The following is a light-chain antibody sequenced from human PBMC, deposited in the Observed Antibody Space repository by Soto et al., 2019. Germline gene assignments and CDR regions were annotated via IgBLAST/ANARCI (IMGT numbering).Light chain of an antibody. CDR1: SSDVGAYNY. CDR2: DVS. Sequence: QSVLTQPASVSGSPGQSITISCTGTSSDVGAYNYVSWFQQYPGKAPKLMIYDVSNRPSGVSNRFSGSKSGNTASLTISGLQAEDEADYYCCSYTSSSTYGFGTGTKVTVL. CDR3: CSYTSSSTYG. J-gene: IGLJ1*01. V-gene: IGLV2-14*01.